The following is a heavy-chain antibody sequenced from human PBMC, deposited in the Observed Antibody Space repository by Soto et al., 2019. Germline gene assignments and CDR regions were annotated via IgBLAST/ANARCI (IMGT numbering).Heavy chain of an antibody. J-gene: IGHJ4*02. V-gene: IGHV3-30*18. CDR3: AKDRFPYGDYYFDY. CDR1: GFTFSSYG. D-gene: IGHD4-17*01. Sequence: QVQLVESGAGVVQPGRSLRLSCAASGFTFSSYGMHWVRQAPGKGLAWVAVISYDGSNKYYADSVKGRFTISRDNSKNTLYLQMNSLRAEDMAVYYCAKDRFPYGDYYFDYWGQGTLVTVSS. CDR2: ISYDGSNK.